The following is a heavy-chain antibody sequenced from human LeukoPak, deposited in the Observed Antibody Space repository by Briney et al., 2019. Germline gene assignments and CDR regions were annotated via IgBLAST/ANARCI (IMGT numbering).Heavy chain of an antibody. CDR1: GFTVSSNY. D-gene: IGHD6-25*01. V-gene: IGHV3-23*01. Sequence: GGSLRLSCAASGFTVSSNYMSWVRQAPGKGLEWVSAISGSGGSTYYADSVKGRFTISRDNSKNTLYLQMNSLRAEDTAVYYCAKDLVEQRVPGYWGQGTLVTVSS. CDR3: AKDLVEQRVPGY. J-gene: IGHJ4*02. CDR2: ISGSGGST.